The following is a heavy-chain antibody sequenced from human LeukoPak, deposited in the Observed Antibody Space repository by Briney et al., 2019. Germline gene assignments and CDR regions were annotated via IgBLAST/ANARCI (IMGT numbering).Heavy chain of an antibody. CDR2: IYHSGNT. Sequence: PSETLSLTCAVFGGSIGSNIWWSWVRQPPGKGLEWIGEIYHSGNTNYSPSLKSRVTISVDKSKNQFSLTLSSVTAADTAVYYCASPSGASTWWGQGTLVTVSS. J-gene: IGHJ4*02. D-gene: IGHD2-15*01. V-gene: IGHV4-4*02. CDR1: GGSIGSNIW. CDR3: ASPSGASTW.